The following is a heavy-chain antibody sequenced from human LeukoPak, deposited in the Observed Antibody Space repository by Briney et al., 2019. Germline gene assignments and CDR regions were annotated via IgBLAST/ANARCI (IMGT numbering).Heavy chain of an antibody. Sequence: APVKVSCKASGYTFTGYYMHWVRQAPEQGLEWMGWINPNSGGTNYAQKFQGRVTMTRDTSISTAYMELSSLRSDDSAVYFCSRASTMAAPGAMPNDFWGQGTLVTVSS. D-gene: IGHD6-13*01. CDR3: SRASTMAAPGAMPNDF. J-gene: IGHJ4*02. CDR1: GYTFTGYY. CDR2: INPNSGGT. V-gene: IGHV1-2*02.